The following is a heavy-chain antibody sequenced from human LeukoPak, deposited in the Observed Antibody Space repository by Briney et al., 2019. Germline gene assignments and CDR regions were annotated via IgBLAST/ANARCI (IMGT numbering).Heavy chain of an antibody. CDR2: ISSSGSYR. V-gene: IGHV3-21*01. D-gene: IGHD3-22*01. Sequence: GGSLRLSCAASGFSFSSYSMNWVRQAPGKGLEWVSSISSSGSYRYYADSVKGRFTISRDNAKNSLYLQMNSLRAEDTAVYYCARGGDSSTYYVDYRGQGTLVTVSS. J-gene: IGHJ4*02. CDR1: GFSFSSYS. CDR3: ARGGDSSTYYVDY.